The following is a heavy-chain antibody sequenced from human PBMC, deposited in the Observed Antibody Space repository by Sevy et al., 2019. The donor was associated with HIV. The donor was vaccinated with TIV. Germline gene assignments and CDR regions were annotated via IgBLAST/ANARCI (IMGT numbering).Heavy chain of an antibody. CDR2: ISSSSSTI. CDR1: GFTFSSYS. D-gene: IGHD1-26*01. V-gene: IGHV3-48*02. J-gene: IGHJ3*02. Sequence: GGSLRLSCAASGFTFSSYSMNWVRQAPGKGLEWVSYISSSSSTIYYADSVKGRFTISRDNAKNSLYLQMNSLRDEDTAVYYCARDQRLYRWELNYGATDAFDIWGQGTMVTVSS. CDR3: ARDQRLYRWELNYGATDAFDI.